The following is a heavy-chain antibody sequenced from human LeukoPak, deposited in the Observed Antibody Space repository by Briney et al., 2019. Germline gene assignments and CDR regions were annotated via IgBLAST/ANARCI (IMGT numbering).Heavy chain of an antibody. CDR1: GFTFSSYA. CDR3: ARDGTYTDYDPDFDI. D-gene: IGHD5-12*01. V-gene: IGHV3-7*04. CDR2: IKQDGSEK. Sequence: GGSLRLSCSASGFTFSSYAMHWVRQAPGKGLEWVANIKQDGSEKYYVDSVKGRFTISRDNAKNSLYLQMNSLRAEDTAVFYCARDGTYTDYDPDFDIWGQGTLVAVSS. J-gene: IGHJ4*02.